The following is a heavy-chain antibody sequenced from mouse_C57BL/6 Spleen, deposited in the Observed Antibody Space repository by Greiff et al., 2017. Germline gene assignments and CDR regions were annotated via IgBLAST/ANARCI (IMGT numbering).Heavy chain of an antibody. CDR1: GFPFSDYG. CDR2: ISSGSSPI. D-gene: IGHD4-1*01. V-gene: IGHV5-17*01. J-gene: IGHJ4*01. Sequence: DVMLVESGGGLVKPGGSLKLSCAASGFPFSDYGMHWVRQAPEKGLEWVAYISSGSSPIYYADTVKGRFTISRDNAKNPLFLQMTSLRSEDTAMYYCARVHWVYYAMDYWGQGTSVTVSS. CDR3: ARVHWVYYAMDY.